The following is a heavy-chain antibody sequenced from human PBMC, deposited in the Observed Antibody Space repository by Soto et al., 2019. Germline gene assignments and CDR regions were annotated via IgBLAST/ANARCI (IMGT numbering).Heavy chain of an antibody. CDR2: ISAYNGNT. CDR1: GYTFTSYG. Sequence: ASVKVSCKASGYTFTSYGISWVRQAPGQGLEWMGWISAYNGNTNYAQKLQGRVTMTTETSTSTAYMELRSLRSDDTAVYYCARGVSDDYIWGRPVTYFDYWGQGTLVTVSS. V-gene: IGHV1-18*01. CDR3: ARGVSDDYIWGRPVTYFDY. D-gene: IGHD3-16*01. J-gene: IGHJ4*02.